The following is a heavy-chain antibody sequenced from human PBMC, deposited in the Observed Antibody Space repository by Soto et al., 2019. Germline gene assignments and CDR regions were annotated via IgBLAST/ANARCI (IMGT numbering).Heavy chain of an antibody. CDR3: AKEGIGLFDL. J-gene: IGHJ2*01. V-gene: IGHV3-30*18. CDR2: ISYDGSNK. Sequence: QVQLVESGGGVVQPGRSLRLSCAASGFTFSSYGMHWVRQAPGKGLEWVAVISYDGSNKYYADSVKGRFTISRDNSKNTLYLQMNSLRADDTAVYSCAKEGIGLFDLWGRGTRVTVSS. CDR1: GFTFSSYG. D-gene: IGHD2-21*01.